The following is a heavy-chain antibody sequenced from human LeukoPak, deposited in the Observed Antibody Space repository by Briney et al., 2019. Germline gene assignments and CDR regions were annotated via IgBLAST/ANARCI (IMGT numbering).Heavy chain of an antibody. CDR2: IHNSGTT. Sequence: SETLSLTCAVSGGPFSGYFWSWIRQSSGKGLEWIGEIHNSGTTNYNPSLNSRVTISEDTSKNQFYLNLSSVTAADTAVYYCARWGLAYTIDFWGQGTLVTVSS. V-gene: IGHV4-34*01. D-gene: IGHD2-21*01. CDR3: ARWGLAYTIDF. CDR1: GGPFSGYF. J-gene: IGHJ4*02.